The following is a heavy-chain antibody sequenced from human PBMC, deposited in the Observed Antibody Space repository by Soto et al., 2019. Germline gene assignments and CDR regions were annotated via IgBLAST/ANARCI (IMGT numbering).Heavy chain of an antibody. CDR1: GFTFSSYG. Sequence: LRLSCAASGFTFSSYGMHWVRQAPGKGLEWVAVISYDGSNKYYADSVKGRFTISRDNSKNTLYLQMNSLRAEDTAVYYCARETRELRDGYNEYYYYYGMDVWGQGTTVTVSS. V-gene: IGHV3-30*03. CDR2: ISYDGSNK. D-gene: IGHD1-7*01. CDR3: ARETRELRDGYNEYYYYYGMDV. J-gene: IGHJ6*02.